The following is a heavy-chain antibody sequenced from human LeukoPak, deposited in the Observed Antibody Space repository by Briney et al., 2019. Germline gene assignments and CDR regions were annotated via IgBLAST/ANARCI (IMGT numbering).Heavy chain of an antibody. Sequence: SETLSLTCTVSGGSISSYYWSWIRQPPGKGLEWIREINHSGSTNYNPSLKSRVTISVDTSKNQFSLKLSSVTAADTAVYYCARGLTTVTGGHCFDYWGQGTLVTVSS. V-gene: IGHV4-34*01. J-gene: IGHJ4*02. D-gene: IGHD7-27*01. CDR3: ARGLTTVTGGHCFDY. CDR2: INHSGST. CDR1: GGSISSYY.